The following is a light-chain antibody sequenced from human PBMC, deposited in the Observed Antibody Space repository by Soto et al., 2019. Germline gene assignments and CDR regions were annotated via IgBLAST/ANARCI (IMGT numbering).Light chain of an antibody. J-gene: IGKJ5*01. Sequence: DIQMTQSPSTLSASVGDRVTITCRASQSISNWLAWYQQKPGKAPKLLIYKASSLERGVPSRFSGSGSGTEFTLTISSLQPDDFATYYCQQFNRYSITFGQGTRLEIK. CDR2: KAS. CDR1: QSISNW. CDR3: QQFNRYSIT. V-gene: IGKV1-5*03.